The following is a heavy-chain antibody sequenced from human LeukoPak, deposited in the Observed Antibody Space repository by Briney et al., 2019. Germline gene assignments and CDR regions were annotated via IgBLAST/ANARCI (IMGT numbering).Heavy chain of an antibody. V-gene: IGHV1-2*04. Sequence: GASVKVSCKASGYTFTGYYMHWVRQAPGQGLEWMGWINPNSGGTNYAQKFQGWVTMTRDTSISTAYMELSRLRSDDTAVYYCARGPPYYYDSSGYYRPTNYYGMDAWGQGTTVTVSS. D-gene: IGHD3-22*01. J-gene: IGHJ6*02. CDR2: INPNSGGT. CDR1: GYTFTGYY. CDR3: ARGPPYYYDSSGYYRPTNYYGMDA.